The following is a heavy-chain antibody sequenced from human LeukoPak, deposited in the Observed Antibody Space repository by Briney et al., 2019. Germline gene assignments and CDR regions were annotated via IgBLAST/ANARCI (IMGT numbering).Heavy chain of an antibody. CDR1: GFTFDDYG. CDR3: ARDTYDSSVLTPFGY. J-gene: IGHJ4*02. D-gene: IGHD3-22*01. CDR2: INWNGGST. V-gene: IGHV3-20*04. Sequence: GGSLRLSCAASGFTFDDYGMSWVRQAPGKGLEWVSGINWNGGSTGYADSVKGRFTISRDNAKNSLYLQMNSLRAEDTAVYYCARDTYDSSVLTPFGYWGQGTLVTVSS.